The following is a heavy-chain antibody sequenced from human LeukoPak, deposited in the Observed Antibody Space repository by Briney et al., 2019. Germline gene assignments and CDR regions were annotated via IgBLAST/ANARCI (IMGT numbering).Heavy chain of an antibody. V-gene: IGHV4-59*08. D-gene: IGHD3-10*01. CDR3: ARQYGASGKGY. Sequence: PSETLSLTCTVSGGSINSYYWSWIRQPPGKGLEWIGYIYYSGSTNYNPSLKSRVTISVDTSKNQFSLKLSSVTAADTAVYYCARQYGASGKGYWGQGTLVTVSS. CDR2: IYYSGST. J-gene: IGHJ4*02. CDR1: GGSINSYY.